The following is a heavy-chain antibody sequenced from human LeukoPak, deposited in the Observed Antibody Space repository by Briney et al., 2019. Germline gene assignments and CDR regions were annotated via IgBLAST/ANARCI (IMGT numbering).Heavy chain of an antibody. CDR3: ARILSSSWYEYFHH. CDR1: GGTFSNYS. V-gene: IGHV1-69*13. D-gene: IGHD6-19*01. J-gene: IGHJ1*01. CDR2: IIPIYGTP. Sequence: SVKVSCKASGGTFSNYSISWVRQAPGQGLEWMGAIIPIYGTPNYAQKFQGRVTITADESTSTAYMEMSSLRSEDTAVYYCARILSSSWYEYFHHWGQGTLVTVPS.